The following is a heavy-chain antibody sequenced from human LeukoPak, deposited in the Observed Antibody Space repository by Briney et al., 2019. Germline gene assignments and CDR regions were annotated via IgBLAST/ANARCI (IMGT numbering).Heavy chain of an antibody. Sequence: PGGFLRLSCAASGFTFSSNWMHWVRQAPGKGLVWVSRINGDGSSTNYADSVKGRFTISRDNAKNTLYLQMNSLRAEDTAVYYCASLRLLEWLDYWGQGTLVTVSS. J-gene: IGHJ4*02. D-gene: IGHD3-3*01. CDR3: ASLRLLEWLDY. V-gene: IGHV3-74*01. CDR2: INGDGSST. CDR1: GFTFSSNW.